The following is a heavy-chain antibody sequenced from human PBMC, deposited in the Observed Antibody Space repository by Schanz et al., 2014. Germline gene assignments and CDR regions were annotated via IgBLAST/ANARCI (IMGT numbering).Heavy chain of an antibody. CDR1: GFTFSSYA. D-gene: IGHD3-10*01. V-gene: IGHV3-23*04. J-gene: IGHJ4*02. Sequence: EVQLVESGGGLIQPGGSLRLSCAASGFTFSSYAMSWVRQAPGKGLEWVSAISGSGGSTYYADSVKGRFTISRDNSKNTLYLQMNSLRPEDTAVYYCAKYRRYYRVSGSYRELEYWGQGTLVTVSS. CDR2: ISGSGGST. CDR3: AKYRRYYRVSGSYRELEY.